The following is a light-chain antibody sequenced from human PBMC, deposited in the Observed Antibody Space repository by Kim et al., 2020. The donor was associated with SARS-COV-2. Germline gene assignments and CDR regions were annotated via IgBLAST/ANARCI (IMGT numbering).Light chain of an antibody. J-gene: IGLJ3*02. V-gene: IGLV1-44*01. CDR1: SSNIESNT. Sequence: GQRFTISCSGSSSNIESNTVNWYQQLPGTAPKLLIYSNNQRPSGVPDRFSGSKSGTSASLAISGLQSEDEDDYYCAAWDDSLNGRVFGGGTKLTVL. CDR3: AAWDDSLNGRV. CDR2: SNN.